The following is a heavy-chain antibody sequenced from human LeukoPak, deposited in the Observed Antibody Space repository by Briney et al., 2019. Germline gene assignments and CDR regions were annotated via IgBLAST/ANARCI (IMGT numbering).Heavy chain of an antibody. CDR3: TRKDGDY. V-gene: IGHV4-4*07. CDR1: GASISAFH. CDR2: IYSSGST. J-gene: IGHJ4*02. Sequence: SETLSLTCTVSGASISAFHWTWFRQPAGKGLEWIGLIYSSGSTLFNPSLKSRVAMSVDLTKNQLSLKLTSVTAADTAMYYCTRKDGDYWGRGTLVTVSS.